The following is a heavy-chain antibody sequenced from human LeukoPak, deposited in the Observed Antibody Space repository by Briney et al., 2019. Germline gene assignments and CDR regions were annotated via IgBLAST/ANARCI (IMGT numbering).Heavy chain of an antibody. J-gene: IGHJ4*02. CDR2: IIPIFGTA. CDR1: GGTFSSYA. CDR3: ASDTGYFDSTTLGY. D-gene: IGHD2/OR15-2a*01. Sequence: ASVKVSCKASGGTFSSYAISWVRQAPGQGLEWMGGIIPIFGTANYAQKLQGRVTITTDESTSTAYMELSSLRSEDTAVYYCASDTGYFDSTTLGYWGQGTLVTVSS. V-gene: IGHV1-69*05.